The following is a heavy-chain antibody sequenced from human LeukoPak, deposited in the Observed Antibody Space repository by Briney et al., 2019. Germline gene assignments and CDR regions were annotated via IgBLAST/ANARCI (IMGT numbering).Heavy chain of an antibody. CDR1: GFTFSSYA. CDR2: ISGSGGST. Sequence: PGGSLRLSCAASGFTFSSYAMSWVRQAPGKGLEWVSAISGSGGSTYYADSVKGRFTISRDNSKNTLYLQMNSLRAEDTAVYYCAKPYYYGSGRGAYYYYDMDVWGQGTTVTVSS. D-gene: IGHD3-10*01. V-gene: IGHV3-23*01. J-gene: IGHJ6*02. CDR3: AKPYYYGSGRGAYYYYDMDV.